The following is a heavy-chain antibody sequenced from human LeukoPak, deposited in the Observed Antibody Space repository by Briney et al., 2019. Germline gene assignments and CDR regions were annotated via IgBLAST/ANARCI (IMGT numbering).Heavy chain of an antibody. V-gene: IGHV3-73*01. D-gene: IGHD2-2*03. CDR2: IRGKANRYAT. Sequence: GESLKLSCAASGFTFSCSAMHWVRQASGKGLEWLGRIRGKANRYATAYAASVKGRFTISRDDSTNTAYLQMDRLRPEDTAVYYCSRHRLDNYYYYGMDVWGQGTTVTVSS. CDR3: SRHRLDNYYYYGMDV. J-gene: IGHJ6*02. CDR1: GFTFSCSA.